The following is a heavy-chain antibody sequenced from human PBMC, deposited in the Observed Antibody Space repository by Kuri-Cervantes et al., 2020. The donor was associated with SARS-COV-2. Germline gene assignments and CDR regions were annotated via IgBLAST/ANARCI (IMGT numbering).Heavy chain of an antibody. V-gene: IGHV1-24*01. CDR2: FDPEDGET. CDR1: GYTLTELS. D-gene: IGHD1-1*01. J-gene: IGHJ4*02. CDR3: AIRGTGTNALDY. Sequence: ASVKVSCKVSGYTLTELSMHWVRQAPGKGLEWMGGFDPEDGETIYAQKFQGRVTITADKSTSTAYMELSSLRSEDTAVYYCAIRGTGTNALDYWCQGTLVTVSS.